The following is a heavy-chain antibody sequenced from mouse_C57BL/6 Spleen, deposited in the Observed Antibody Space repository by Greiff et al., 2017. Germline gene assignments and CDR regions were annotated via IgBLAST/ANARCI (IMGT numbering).Heavy chain of an antibody. V-gene: IGHV1-52*01. CDR2: IDPSDSET. CDR1: GYTFTSYW. J-gene: IGHJ2*01. Sequence: QVQLKQPGAELVRPGSSVKLSCKASGYTFTSYWMHWVKQRPIQGLEWIGNIDPSDSETHYNQKFKDKATLTVDKSSSTAYMQLSSLTSEDSAVXYCARWESNSYFDYWGQGTTLTVSS. CDR3: ARWESNSYFDY. D-gene: IGHD2-5*01.